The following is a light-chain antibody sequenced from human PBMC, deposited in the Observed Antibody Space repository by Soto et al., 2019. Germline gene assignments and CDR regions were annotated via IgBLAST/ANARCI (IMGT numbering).Light chain of an antibody. Sequence: DIKMTQSPSSLSASVGDRVTITCRASQGINNFLAWYQQKPGTVPKLLISAASTLQSGVPSRFSGSGFGTDFTLNISTLQPEDVATYYCQKYSSAPFTFGPGTKVDIK. V-gene: IGKV1-27*01. CDR1: QGINNF. CDR2: AAS. CDR3: QKYSSAPFT. J-gene: IGKJ3*01.